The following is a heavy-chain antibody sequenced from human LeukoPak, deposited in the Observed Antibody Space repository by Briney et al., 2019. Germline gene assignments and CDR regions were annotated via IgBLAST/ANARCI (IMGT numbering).Heavy chain of an antibody. CDR2: IYPGDSDT. D-gene: IGHD3-9*01. CDR1: GYSFTSYW. V-gene: IGHV5-51*01. J-gene: IGHJ4*02. CDR3: ARLTNYDILTGYYAGLYYFDY. Sequence: ASVKVSCKGSGYSFTSYWIGWVRQMPGKGLEWMGTIYPGDSDTTYSPSFQGQVTISADKSISTAYLQWSSLKASDTAMYYCARLTNYDILTGYYAGLYYFDYWGQGTLVTVSS.